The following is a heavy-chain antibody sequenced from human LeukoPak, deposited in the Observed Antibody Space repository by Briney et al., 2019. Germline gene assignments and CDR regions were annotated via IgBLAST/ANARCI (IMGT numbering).Heavy chain of an antibody. Sequence: GGSLRLSCAASGFTFRSYAMHWVRQAPGKGLEYVSAISSNGGSTYYADSVKGRFTIPRDNSKNTLYLQMGSLRAEDMAVYYCARGPDLGYCSSTSCYLDPYFDYWGQGTLVTASS. J-gene: IGHJ4*02. D-gene: IGHD2-2*03. CDR3: ARGPDLGYCSSTSCYLDPYFDY. V-gene: IGHV3-64*02. CDR1: GFTFRSYA. CDR2: ISSNGGST.